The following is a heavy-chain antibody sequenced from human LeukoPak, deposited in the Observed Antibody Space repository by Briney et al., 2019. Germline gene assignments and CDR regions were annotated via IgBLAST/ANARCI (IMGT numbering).Heavy chain of an antibody. V-gene: IGHV4-59*12. J-gene: IGHJ4*02. CDR2: IYYSDST. CDR1: GVSISGNY. CDR3: ASHSGGYAY. D-gene: IGHD5-12*01. Sequence: SETLSLTCTVSGVSISGNYWSWIRQSPGKGLEWIGYIYYSDSTYYNPSLKSRVTISVDTSKNQFSLKLSSVTAADTAVYYCASHSGGYAYWGQGTLVTVSS.